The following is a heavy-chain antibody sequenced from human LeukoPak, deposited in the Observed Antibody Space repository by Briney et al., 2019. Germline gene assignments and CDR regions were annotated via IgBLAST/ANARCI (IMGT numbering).Heavy chain of an antibody. CDR1: GYTFTAYY. Sequence: ASVKVSCKASGYTFTAYYMHWVRQAPGQGLEWMGWINPDSGGTNYAQKFQGRVTMTRDTSISTAYMELSRLRSDDTAVYYCARGGGYSYGNELDYWGQGTLVTVSS. CDR2: INPDSGGT. J-gene: IGHJ4*02. V-gene: IGHV1-2*02. CDR3: ARGGGYSYGNELDY. D-gene: IGHD5-18*01.